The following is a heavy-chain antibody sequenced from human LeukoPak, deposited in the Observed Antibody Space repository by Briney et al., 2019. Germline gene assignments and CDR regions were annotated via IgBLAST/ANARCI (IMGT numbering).Heavy chain of an antibody. CDR2: ISAYNGNT. J-gene: IGHJ6*02. V-gene: IGHV1-18*01. CDR3: AREFRVIVATIRNYGMDV. Sequence: GASVKVSCKASGYTFTSYGISWVRQAPGQGLEWMGWISAYNGNTNYAQKLQGRVTMTIDTSTSTAYMELRSLRSDDAAVYYCAREFRVIVATIRNYGMDVWGQGTTVTVSS. D-gene: IGHD5-12*01. CDR1: GYTFTSYG.